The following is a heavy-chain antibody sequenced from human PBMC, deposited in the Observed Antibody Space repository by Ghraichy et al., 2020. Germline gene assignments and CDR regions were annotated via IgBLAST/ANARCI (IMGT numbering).Heavy chain of an antibody. V-gene: IGHV3-53*01. D-gene: IGHD2/OR15-2a*01. J-gene: IGHJ5*02. Sequence: GGSLRLSCAASGFTVSYNYMSWVRQAPGKGLEWVSVVYSGDKAYYADSVKGRFTISRDNSKNTLYLQMNSLRAEDTAVYYCARAFRGWFDPWGQGTLVTVSS. CDR3: ARAFRGWFDP. CDR2: VYSGDKA. CDR1: GFTVSYNY.